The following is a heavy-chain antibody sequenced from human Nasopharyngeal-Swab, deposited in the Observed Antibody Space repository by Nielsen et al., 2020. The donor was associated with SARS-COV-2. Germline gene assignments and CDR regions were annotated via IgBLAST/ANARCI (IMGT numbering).Heavy chain of an antibody. J-gene: IGHJ6*02. V-gene: IGHV1-3*01. CDR1: GYTFTSYA. CDR3: ARDDYYYYGMDV. CDR2: INAGNGNT. Sequence: ASLKVSCKASGYTFTSYAMHWVRQAPGQRLEWMGWINAGNGNTKYSQKFQGRVTITRDTSASTAYMELSSLRSEDTAVYYCARDDYYYYGMDVWGQGTTVTVSS.